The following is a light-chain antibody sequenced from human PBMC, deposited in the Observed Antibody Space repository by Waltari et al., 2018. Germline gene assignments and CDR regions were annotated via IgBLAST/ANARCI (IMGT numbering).Light chain of an antibody. Sequence: QSALTQPRSVSGSPGQSVTISCTGTNSDVGGYDFVSWYQQYPGKAPKLIIYDVYKRPPGVSVRFSGSKSGNTASLAISGLLNEDEADFYCCSYAGADSSVLFGGGTTLTVL. CDR3: CSYAGADSSVL. J-gene: IGLJ2*01. CDR1: NSDVGGYDF. V-gene: IGLV2-11*01. CDR2: DVY.